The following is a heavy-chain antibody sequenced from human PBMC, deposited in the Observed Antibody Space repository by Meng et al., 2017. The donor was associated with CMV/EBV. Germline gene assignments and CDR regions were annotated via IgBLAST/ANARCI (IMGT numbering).Heavy chain of an antibody. V-gene: IGHV3-30-3*01. CDR3: ARATPRITGTTGFDP. Sequence: GESLKISCAASGFTFSSYAMHWVRQAPGKGLEWVAVISYDGSNKYYADPVKGRFTISRDNSKNTLYLQMNSLRAEDTAVYYCARATPRITGTTGFDPWGQGTLVTVSS. CDR1: GFTFSSYA. D-gene: IGHD1-7*01. J-gene: IGHJ5*02. CDR2: ISYDGSNK.